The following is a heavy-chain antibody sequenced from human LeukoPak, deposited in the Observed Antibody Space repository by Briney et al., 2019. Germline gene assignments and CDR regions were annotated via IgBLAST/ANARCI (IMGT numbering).Heavy chain of an antibody. CDR2: IYYSGST. J-gene: IGHJ4*02. CDR3: ASYKDYYGSGSSDY. D-gene: IGHD3-10*01. Sequence: GSLRLSCAASGFTFSNYAMSWIRQPPGKGLEWIGSIYYSGSTYYNPSLKSRVTISVDTSKNQFSLKLSSVTAADTAVYYCASYKDYYGSGSSDYWGQGTLVTVSS. CDR1: GFTFSNYA. V-gene: IGHV4-39*01.